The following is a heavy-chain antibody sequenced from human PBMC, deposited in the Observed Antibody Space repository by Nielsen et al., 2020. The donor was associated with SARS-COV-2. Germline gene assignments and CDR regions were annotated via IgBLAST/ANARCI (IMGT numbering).Heavy chain of an antibody. V-gene: IGHV3-23*01. CDR1: GITISYDY. CDR3: AKDKYQLLNYGMDV. J-gene: IGHJ6*02. CDR2: ISGSGGST. Sequence: GESLKISCAASGITISYDYINGVRQAPGKGLEWVSAISGSGGSTYYADSVKGRFTIPRDNSKNTLYLQMNSLRAEDTAVYYCAKDKYQLLNYGMDVWGQGTTVTVSS. D-gene: IGHD2-2*01.